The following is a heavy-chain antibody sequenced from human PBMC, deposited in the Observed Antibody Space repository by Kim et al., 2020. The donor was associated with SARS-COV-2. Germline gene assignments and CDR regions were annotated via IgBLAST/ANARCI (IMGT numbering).Heavy chain of an antibody. CDR3: ARDGFGLDY. Sequence: SNKYYADSVKGRFTISRDNSKNTLYLQMNSRRAEDTAVYYCARDGFGLDYWGQGTLVTVSS. V-gene: IGHV3-30*01. J-gene: IGHJ4*02. CDR2: SNK. D-gene: IGHD3-10*01.